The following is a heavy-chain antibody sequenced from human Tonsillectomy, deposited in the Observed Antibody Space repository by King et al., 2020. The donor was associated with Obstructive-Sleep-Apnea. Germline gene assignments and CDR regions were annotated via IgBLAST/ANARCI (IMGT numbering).Heavy chain of an antibody. V-gene: IGHV3-9*01. J-gene: IGHJ4*02. Sequence: QLVQSGGGLVHPGRSLRLSCAASGFTFDDYAMHWVRQAPGKGLEWVSGISWNSGSIGYADSVKGRFTISRDNAKNSLYLQMNSLRAEDTALYYCAKGLGYSYGHWGQGTLVTVSS. CDR2: ISWNSGSI. CDR3: AKGLGYSYGH. CDR1: GFTFDDYA. D-gene: IGHD5-18*01.